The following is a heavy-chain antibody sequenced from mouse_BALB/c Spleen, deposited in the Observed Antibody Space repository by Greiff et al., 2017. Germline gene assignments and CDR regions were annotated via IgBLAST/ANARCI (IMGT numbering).Heavy chain of an antibody. D-gene: IGHD2-1*01. CDR1: GYTFTSYN. CDR2: IYPGNGDT. CDR3: AMSGNYYFDY. Sequence: QVQLQQPGAELVKPGASVKMSCKASGYTFTSYNMHWVKQTPGQGLEWIGAIYPGNGDTSYNQKFKGKATLTADKSSSTAYMQLSSLTSEDSAVYYCAMSGNYYFDYWGQGTTLTVSS. J-gene: IGHJ2*01. V-gene: IGHV1-12*01.